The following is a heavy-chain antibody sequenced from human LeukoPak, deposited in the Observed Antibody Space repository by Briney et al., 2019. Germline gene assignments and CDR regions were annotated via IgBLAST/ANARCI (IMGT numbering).Heavy chain of an antibody. Sequence: SETLSLTCTVSGGPIYRHYWSWIRQPPGKGLELIGHVFYSGSTNYNPSLKSPVNISLDTSRDQFSLRLTSVSAAVTALYYCAGRPAGSPWSGVFDYWSQGTLVTVSS. CDR2: VFYSGST. J-gene: IGHJ4*02. CDR1: GGPIYRHY. V-gene: IGHV4-59*11. CDR3: AGRPAGSPWSGVFDY. D-gene: IGHD3-10*01.